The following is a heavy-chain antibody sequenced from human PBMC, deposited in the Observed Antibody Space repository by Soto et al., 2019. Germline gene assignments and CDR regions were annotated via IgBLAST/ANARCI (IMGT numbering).Heavy chain of an antibody. CDR3: ARVGIVVVVAANPLYYYGMDV. J-gene: IGHJ6*01. V-gene: IGHV4-4*07. Sequence: SETLSLTCTVSGGSISSYYWSWIRQPAGKGLEWIGRIYTSGSTNYNPSLKSRVTMSVDTSKNRFSLKLSSVTAADTAVYYCARVGIVVVVAANPLYYYGMDVWGQGTTVTVSS. CDR1: GGSISSYY. D-gene: IGHD2-15*01. CDR2: IYTSGST.